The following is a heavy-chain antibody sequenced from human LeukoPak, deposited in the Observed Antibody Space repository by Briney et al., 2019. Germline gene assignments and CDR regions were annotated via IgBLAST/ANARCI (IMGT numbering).Heavy chain of an antibody. J-gene: IGHJ4*02. CDR2: INPDGSTT. CDR3: ARGGGRNTTMVWAFDY. V-gene: IGHV3-74*01. CDR1: GFTFSNYW. D-gene: IGHD5-18*01. Sequence: PGGSLRLSCAASGFTFSNYWMHWVRQDPGKGLVWVSFINPDGSTTNYADSVKGRFTISRDNSKNTLFLQMGSLRAEDMAVYYCARGGGRNTTMVWAFDYWGQGTLVTVSS.